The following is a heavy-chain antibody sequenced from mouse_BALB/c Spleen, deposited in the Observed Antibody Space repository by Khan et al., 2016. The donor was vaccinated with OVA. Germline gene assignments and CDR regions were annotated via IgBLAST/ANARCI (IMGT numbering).Heavy chain of an antibody. D-gene: IGHD1-1*01. CDR2: ISYSGII. V-gene: IGHV3-2*02. J-gene: IGHJ2*01. CDR1: GYSITSDYA. Sequence: ESGPGLVKPSQSLSLTCTVTGYSITSDYAWNWIRQFPGNKLEWMGYISYSGIIHYNPSLKSRISITRDTSKNQFFLQLNSVTTEDTATYYCARIYGGDFDYWGQGTTLTVSS. CDR3: ARIYGGDFDY.